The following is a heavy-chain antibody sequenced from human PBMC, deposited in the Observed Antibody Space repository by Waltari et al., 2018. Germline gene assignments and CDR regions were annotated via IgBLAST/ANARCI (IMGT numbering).Heavy chain of an antibody. V-gene: IGHV3-48*03. Sequence: EAQLVESGVGLQQPGGSLRVSCAASGFTFTSFEMNWVRQAPGKGLEWVSYISTSGSTTYYSDSVKGRFTISRDNAHNSLYLQMNSLRVEDTAVYYCARESGDYNDFFDLWGRGTLVIVSS. CDR1: GFTFTSFE. J-gene: IGHJ4*02. CDR2: ISTSGSTT. D-gene: IGHD4-4*01. CDR3: ARESGDYNDFFDL.